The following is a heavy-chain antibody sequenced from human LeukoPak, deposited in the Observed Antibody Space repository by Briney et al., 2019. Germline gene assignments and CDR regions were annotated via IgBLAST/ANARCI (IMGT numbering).Heavy chain of an antibody. CDR3: ATRKRQLVPQIYYFDY. CDR2: VTWNSGTM. D-gene: IGHD6-13*01. J-gene: IGHJ4*02. Sequence: GGSLRLSCAASGFDYDDYAMHWVRQAPGKGLEWVSGVTWNSGTMGYAESVKGRFTISRDNAKNSLYLQMNSLRAEDMALYYCATRKRQLVPQIYYFDYWGQGTLVTVSS. V-gene: IGHV3-9*03. CDR1: GFDYDDYA.